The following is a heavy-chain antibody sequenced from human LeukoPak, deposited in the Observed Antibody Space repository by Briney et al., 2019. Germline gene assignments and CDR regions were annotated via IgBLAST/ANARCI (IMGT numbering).Heavy chain of an antibody. CDR3: ARDYPYSGYDRADYYYYGMDV. J-gene: IGHJ6*02. CDR2: IIPILGIA. V-gene: IGHV1-69*04. CDR1: GGTFSSYA. Sequence: SVKVSCKASGGTFSSYAISWVRQAPGQGLEWMGRIIPILGIANYAQKFQGRVTITADKSTSTAYMELSSLRSEDTAVYYCARDYPYSGYDRADYYYYGMDVWGQGTTVTVSS. D-gene: IGHD5-12*01.